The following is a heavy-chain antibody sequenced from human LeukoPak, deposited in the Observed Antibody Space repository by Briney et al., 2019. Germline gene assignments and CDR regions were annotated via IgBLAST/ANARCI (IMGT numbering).Heavy chain of an antibody. CDR1: GASFSGYY. J-gene: IGHJ4*02. D-gene: IGHD3-16*01. CDR2: INHSGST. CDR3: ARDGSRGGSDY. Sequence: KASETLSLTCAVYGASFSGYYWTWIRQPPGKGLEWIGEINHSGSTNYNPSLKSRVTISVDTSTNHFSLKLSSVTAADTAVYYCARDGSRGGSDYWGQGTLVTVSS. V-gene: IGHV4-34*01.